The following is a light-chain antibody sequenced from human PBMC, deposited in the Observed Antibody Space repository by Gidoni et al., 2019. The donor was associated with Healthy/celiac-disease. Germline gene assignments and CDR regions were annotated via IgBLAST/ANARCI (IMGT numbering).Light chain of an antibody. Sequence: DIQMTQSPSSLSASVGDRVTITCQASQEISNYLTWYQQKPGKAPKLLIYDASNLETGVPSRFSGSGSGTDFTFPISSLQPEDIATYYCQQYDNLPPLTFGGGTKVEIK. V-gene: IGKV1-33*01. CDR2: DAS. CDR1: QEISNY. J-gene: IGKJ4*01. CDR3: QQYDNLPPLT.